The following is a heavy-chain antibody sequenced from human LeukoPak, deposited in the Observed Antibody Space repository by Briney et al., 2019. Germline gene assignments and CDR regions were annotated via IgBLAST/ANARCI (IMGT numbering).Heavy chain of an antibody. CDR1: GYSISSGYY. CDR2: IYHNGST. V-gene: IGHV4-38-2*01. Sequence: SETLSLTCAVSGYSISSGYYWGWIRQPPGKGLEWIGSIYHNGSTYYNPSLKSRVTISVDTSKNQFSLKLSSVTAADTAVYYCARVKYYYGSGSLSWFDPWGQGTLVTVSS. D-gene: IGHD3-10*01. J-gene: IGHJ5*02. CDR3: ARVKYYYGSGSLSWFDP.